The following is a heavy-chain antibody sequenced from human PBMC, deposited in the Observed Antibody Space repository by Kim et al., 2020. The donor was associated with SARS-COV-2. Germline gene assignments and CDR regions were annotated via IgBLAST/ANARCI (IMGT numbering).Heavy chain of an antibody. D-gene: IGHD3-22*01. CDR2: IYYSGST. CDR1: GGSISSSSYY. Sequence: SETLSLTCTVSGGSISSSSYYWGWIRQPPGKGLEWIGSIYYSGSTYYNPSLKSRVTISVDTSKNRFSLKLSSVTAADTAVYYCARVKVSSGYYPDYWGQGTLVTVSS. J-gene: IGHJ4*02. V-gene: IGHV4-39*01. CDR3: ARVKVSSGYYPDY.